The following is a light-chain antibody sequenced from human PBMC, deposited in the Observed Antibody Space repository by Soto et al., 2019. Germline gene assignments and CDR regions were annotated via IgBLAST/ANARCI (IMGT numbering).Light chain of an antibody. Sequence: AIQLTQSPSSLSASVGDRVTITCRASQGISSALAWYQQNPGKAPKLLIYDASSLESGVPSRFSGSGSGTDFTLTISSLQPEVFATYYCQQFNSYHTFGQGTKLEIK. V-gene: IGKV1-13*02. CDR2: DAS. J-gene: IGKJ2*01. CDR1: QGISSA. CDR3: QQFNSYHT.